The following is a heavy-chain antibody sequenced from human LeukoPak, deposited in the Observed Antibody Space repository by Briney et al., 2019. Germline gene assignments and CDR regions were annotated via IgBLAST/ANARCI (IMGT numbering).Heavy chain of an antibody. CDR3: ARVSLYDLIDY. CDR2: INPNSGGT. CDR1: GYSLTGYY. D-gene: IGHD2-2*02. V-gene: IGHV1-2*02. J-gene: IGHJ4*02. Sequence: ASVKVSCKASGYSLTGYYMHWVRQAPGQGFEWMGWINPNSGGTNYAQKFQGRVTMTRDTSISTAYMELSRLRSDDTAVYYCARVSLYDLIDYWGQGTLVTVSS.